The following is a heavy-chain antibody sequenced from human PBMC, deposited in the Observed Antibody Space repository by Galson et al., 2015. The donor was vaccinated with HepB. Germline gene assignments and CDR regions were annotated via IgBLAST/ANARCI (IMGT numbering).Heavy chain of an antibody. CDR3: ARGQYYDSSGYFNWFDP. CDR1: GGSISSHY. V-gene: IGHV4-59*08. J-gene: IGHJ5*02. Sequence: ETLSLTCTVSGGSISSHYWSWIRQPPGKGLEWIGYIYYSGSTNYNPSLKSRVTISVDTSKNQFSLKLSSVTAADTAVYYCARGQYYDSSGYFNWFDPWGQGTLVTVSS. CDR2: IYYSGST. D-gene: IGHD3-22*01.